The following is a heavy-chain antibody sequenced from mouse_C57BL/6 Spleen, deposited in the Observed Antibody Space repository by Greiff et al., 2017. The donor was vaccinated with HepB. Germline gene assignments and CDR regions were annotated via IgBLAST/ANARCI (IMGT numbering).Heavy chain of an antibody. J-gene: IGHJ1*03. V-gene: IGHV2-2*01. Sequence: VQLQQSGPGLVQPSQSLSITCTVSGFSLTSYGVHWVRQSPGKGLEWLGVIWSGGSTDYNAAFISRLSISKDNSKSQVFFKMNSLQADDTAIYYCARKGNLYWYFDVWGTGTTVTVSS. CDR1: GFSLTSYG. CDR2: IWSGGST. CDR3: ARKGNLYWYFDV.